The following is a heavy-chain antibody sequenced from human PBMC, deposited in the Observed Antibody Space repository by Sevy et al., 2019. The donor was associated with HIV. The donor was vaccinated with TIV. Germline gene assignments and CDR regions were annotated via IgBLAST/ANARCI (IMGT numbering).Heavy chain of an antibody. V-gene: IGHV5-51*01. CDR2: IYPDDSET. CDR1: GYSFTDHW. Sequence: GESLKISCKGSGYSFTDHWIGWVRQKPGKGLEWMGIIYPDDSETRYSPSFQGQVTFSADKSINTAYLQWSTLKASDTAMYYCATSRSGYLDSSGYYIYWGQGTLVTVSS. J-gene: IGHJ4*02. D-gene: IGHD3-22*01. CDR3: ATSRSGYLDSSGYYIY.